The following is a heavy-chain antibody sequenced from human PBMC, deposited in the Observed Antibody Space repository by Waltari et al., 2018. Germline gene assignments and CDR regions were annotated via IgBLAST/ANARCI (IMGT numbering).Heavy chain of an antibody. CDR3: ARDSSSWPTPYYYYGMDV. CDR2: IIPIFGTA. V-gene: IGHV1-69*13. Sequence: QVQLVQSGAEVKKPGSSVKVSCKASGGTFSSYAISWVRQAPGQGLEWMGGIIPIFGTANYAQKFQGRVTITADESTSTAYMELSSLRSEDTAVYYCARDSSSWPTPYYYYGMDVWGQGTTVTVSS. J-gene: IGHJ6*02. D-gene: IGHD6-13*01. CDR1: GGTFSSYA.